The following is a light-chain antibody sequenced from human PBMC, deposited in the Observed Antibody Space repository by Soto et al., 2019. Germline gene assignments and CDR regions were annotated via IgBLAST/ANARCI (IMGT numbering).Light chain of an antibody. CDR2: GAS. J-gene: IGKJ4*01. CDR3: QQYNNWPLT. CDR1: QSVGSN. V-gene: IGKV3-15*01. Sequence: EIVMTQSPATLSVSPGERATLSCRASQSVGSNLAWYQQKPGQAPRLLIYGASTRATGIPARFSGSGSGTEFTLTISSLQSEDFAVYYCQQYNNWPLTFGGGTKAEIQ.